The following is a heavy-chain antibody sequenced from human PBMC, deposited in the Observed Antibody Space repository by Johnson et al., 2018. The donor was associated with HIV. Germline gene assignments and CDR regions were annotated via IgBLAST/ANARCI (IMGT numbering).Heavy chain of an antibody. CDR3: ARRAYTSGWYAAFDL. Sequence: QVQLVESGGGVVQPGRSLRLSCAASGFTFSSYAMHWVRQAPGKGLEWVAVIWYDGSNKYYADSVKGRFTISRDNSKNTLYLQMNSLRAEDTAVYYCARRAYTSGWYAAFDLWGQGTMVTVSS. CDR2: IWYDGSNK. J-gene: IGHJ3*01. D-gene: IGHD6-19*01. CDR1: GFTFSSYA. V-gene: IGHV3-30*04.